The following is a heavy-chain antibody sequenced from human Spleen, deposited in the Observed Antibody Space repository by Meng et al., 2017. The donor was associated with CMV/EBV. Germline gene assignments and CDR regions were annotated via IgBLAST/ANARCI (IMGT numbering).Heavy chain of an antibody. V-gene: IGHV6-1*01. CDR2: TYYRSKWYN. J-gene: IGHJ4*02. CDR1: GDSVSSNSVA. CDR3: TRQNGGNDY. Sequence: AISGDSVSSNSVAWNWIRQSPSRGLEWLEKTYYRSKWYNDYAVSVRSRMSINADTSKNQFSLQLNSVTPEDTAIYYCTRQNGGNDYWGQGTLVTVSS.